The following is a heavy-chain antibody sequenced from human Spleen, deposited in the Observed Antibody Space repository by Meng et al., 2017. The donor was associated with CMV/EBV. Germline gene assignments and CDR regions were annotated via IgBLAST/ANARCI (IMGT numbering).Heavy chain of an antibody. D-gene: IGHD3-22*01. CDR3: ARDHGYYDSSGYN. CDR2: MNPNSGGT. V-gene: IGHV1-2*02. J-gene: IGHJ4*02. Sequence: ASVKVSCKASGYTFTAYYMHWVRQAPGQGLEWMGWMNPNSGGTNFAQKFQGRVTMTRDTSISTAHMELRSLRSDDTAVYYCARDHGYYDSSGYNWGQGTLVTDSS. CDR1: GYTFTAYY.